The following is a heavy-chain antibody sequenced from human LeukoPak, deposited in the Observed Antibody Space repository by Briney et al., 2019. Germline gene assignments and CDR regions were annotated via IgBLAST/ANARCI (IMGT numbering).Heavy chain of an antibody. J-gene: IGHJ4*02. D-gene: IGHD3-10*01. CDR1: GGSISSSSYY. CDR2: IYYSGST. CDR3: ARPAYGSGSYSGFDY. V-gene: IGHV4-39*01. Sequence: SETLSLTWTVSGGSISSSSYYWGWIRQPPGKGLEWIGTIYYSGSTYYNPSLKSRVTISEDTSKNQSSLKLSSVTAADTAVYYCARPAYGSGSYSGFDYWGQGTLVTVSS.